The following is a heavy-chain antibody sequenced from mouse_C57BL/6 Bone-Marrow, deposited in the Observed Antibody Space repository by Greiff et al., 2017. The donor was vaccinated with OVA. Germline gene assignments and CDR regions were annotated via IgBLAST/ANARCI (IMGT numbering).Heavy chain of an antibody. CDR2: IDPSDSYT. CDR1: GYTFTSYW. Sequence: VQLQQPGAELVMPGASVKLSCKASGYTFTSYWTHWVKQRPGQGLEWIGEIDPSDSYTNYNQKFKGKSTLTVDKSSSTAYMQLSSLTSEDSAVYYCAREGNSFMDYWGQGTSVTVSS. J-gene: IGHJ4*01. V-gene: IGHV1-69*01. CDR3: AREGNSFMDY.